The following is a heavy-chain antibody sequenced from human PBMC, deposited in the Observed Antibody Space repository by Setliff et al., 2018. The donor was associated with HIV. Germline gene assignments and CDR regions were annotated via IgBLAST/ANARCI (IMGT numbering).Heavy chain of an antibody. CDR2: ISHSGST. Sequence: PSETLSLTCAVYGGPSSGYWSWVRQSPGKGLEWIGEISHSGSTNYNLSLKSRAAISADTSKKQFSLKLTSVTAADTGIYYCVASSSWSCRLNYWGQGTQGTSPQ. D-gene: IGHD6-13*01. CDR3: VASSSWSCRLNY. J-gene: IGHJ4*02. CDR1: GGPSSGY. V-gene: IGHV4-34*01.